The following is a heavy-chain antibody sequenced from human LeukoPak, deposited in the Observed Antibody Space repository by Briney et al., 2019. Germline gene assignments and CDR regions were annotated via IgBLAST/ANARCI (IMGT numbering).Heavy chain of an antibody. CDR1: GYTFTSYD. CDR2: IIPIFGTA. CDR3: ARTYGDYPFIY. V-gene: IGHV1-69*05. J-gene: IGHJ4*02. Sequence: VASVKVSCKASGYTFTSYDINWVRQATGQGLEWMGRIIPIFGTANYAQKFQGRVTITTDESTSTAYMELSSLRSEDTAVYYCARTYGDYPFIYWGQGTLVTVSS. D-gene: IGHD4-17*01.